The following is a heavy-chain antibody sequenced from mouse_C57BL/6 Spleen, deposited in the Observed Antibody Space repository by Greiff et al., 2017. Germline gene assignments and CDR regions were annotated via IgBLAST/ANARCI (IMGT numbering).Heavy chain of an antibody. CDR3: ASLYYDWYFDV. V-gene: IGHV1-22*01. D-gene: IGHD1-1*01. CDR2: INPNNGGT. CDR1: GYTFTDYN. J-gene: IGHJ1*03. Sequence: EVQLVESGPELVKPGASVKMSCKASGYTFTDYNMHWVKQSHGKSLEWIGYINPNNGGTSYNQKFKGKATLTVNKSSSTAYMALRSLTSEDSAVYYCASLYYDWYFDVWGTGTTVTVSS.